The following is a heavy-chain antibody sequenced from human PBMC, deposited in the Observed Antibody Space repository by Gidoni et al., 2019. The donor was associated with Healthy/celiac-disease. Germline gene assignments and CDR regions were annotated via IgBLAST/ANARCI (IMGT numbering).Heavy chain of an antibody. CDR2: INPNSGGT. CDR3: ARLRSGWFADYYFDY. CDR1: GSTFTGYY. D-gene: IGHD6-19*01. J-gene: IGHJ4*02. V-gene: IGHV1-2*02. Sequence: QVQLVQSGAEVKKPGASVKVSCKASGSTFTGYYMHWVRQAPGQGLEWMGWINPNSGGTNYAQKFQGRVTMTRDTSISTAYMELSRLRSDDTAVYYCARLRSGWFADYYFDYWGQGTLVTVSS.